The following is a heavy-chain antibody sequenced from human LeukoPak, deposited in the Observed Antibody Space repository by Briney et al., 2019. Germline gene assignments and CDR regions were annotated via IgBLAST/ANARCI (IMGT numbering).Heavy chain of an antibody. V-gene: IGHV3-7*04. Sequence: GGSLRLSCAASGFTFSSYWMSWVRQAPGKGLEWVANIKQDGSEKYYVDSVKGRFTISRDNAKNSLYLQMNSLRAEDTAVYYCARGSSGLRYFDWLPTPYYYYYYMDVWGKGTTVTVSS. CDR3: ARGSSGLRYFDWLPTPYYYYYYMDV. J-gene: IGHJ6*03. CDR1: GFTFSSYW. D-gene: IGHD3-9*01. CDR2: IKQDGSEK.